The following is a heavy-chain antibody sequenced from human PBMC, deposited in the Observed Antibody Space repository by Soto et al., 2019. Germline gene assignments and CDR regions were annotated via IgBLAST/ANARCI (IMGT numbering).Heavy chain of an antibody. D-gene: IGHD2-15*01. CDR3: AVTGGAQICYHYTVLDF. Sequence: GAALKISCKGPGYSVTSYWIGWVRQMTRKGLEWMGIIYPGDSDTRYSPSFQGQVTIPADKSISTAYLPWSSLKASDTAMYYCAVTGGAQICYHYTVLDFWGQGTTVTVSS. CDR1: GYSVTSYW. J-gene: IGHJ6*02. V-gene: IGHV5-51*01. CDR2: IYPGDSDT.